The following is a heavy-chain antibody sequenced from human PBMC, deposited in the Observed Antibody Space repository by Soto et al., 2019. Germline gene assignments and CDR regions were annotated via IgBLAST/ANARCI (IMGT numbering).Heavy chain of an antibody. J-gene: IGHJ4*02. Sequence: GESLKISCKGSGYSFTSYWIGWVRQMPGKGLEWMGIIYPGDSDTRYSPSFQGQVTISADKSISTAYLQWSSLKASGTAMYYCARRAIAAAGIYYFDYWGQGTLVTVSS. CDR2: IYPGDSDT. D-gene: IGHD6-13*01. CDR1: GYSFTSYW. CDR3: ARRAIAAAGIYYFDY. V-gene: IGHV5-51*01.